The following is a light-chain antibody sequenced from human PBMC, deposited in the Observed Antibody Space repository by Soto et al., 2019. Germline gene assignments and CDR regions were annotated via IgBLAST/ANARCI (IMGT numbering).Light chain of an antibody. Sequence: NFMLTQPHSVSASPGKTVTISCTRSSGSIASNYVQWYQQRPGSSPTTVIYDDNQRPSGVPDRFSGSIDSSSHSASLTISGLKTEDEADYYCQSYDSNNWVFGGGTKLTVL. CDR3: QSYDSNNWV. V-gene: IGLV6-57*01. CDR2: DDN. J-gene: IGLJ3*02. CDR1: SGSIASNY.